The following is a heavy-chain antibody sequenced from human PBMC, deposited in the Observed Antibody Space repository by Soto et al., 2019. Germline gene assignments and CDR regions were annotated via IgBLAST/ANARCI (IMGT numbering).Heavy chain of an antibody. CDR2: SYYSGTT. D-gene: IGHD1-26*01. V-gene: IGHV4-30-4*02. CDR1: GVSISTGDYY. Sequence: PPDTLRVTWSVSGVSISTGDYYGCWIRQPPGKGLEGSGYSYYSGTTLCTPSLNGRATISLDTYKSQFSLKLRSVTAADTAVYYCSRVHQPPQLPNAFQDWAHGPRVTVS. J-gene: IGHJ4*01. CDR3: SRVHQPPQLPNAFQD.